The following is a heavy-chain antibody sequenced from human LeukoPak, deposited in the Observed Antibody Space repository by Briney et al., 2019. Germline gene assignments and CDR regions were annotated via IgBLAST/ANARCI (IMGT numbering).Heavy chain of an antibody. V-gene: IGHV3-21*01. CDR1: GFTFSSYS. Sequence: NPGGSLRLSCAASGFTFSSYSMNWVRQAPGKGLEWVSSISSGSSYIYYADSVKGRFTISRDNAKNLLYLQMNSLRAEDTAVYYCARDVSRISDYWGQGTLVTVSS. D-gene: IGHD2-15*01. J-gene: IGHJ4*02. CDR3: ARDVSRISDY. CDR2: ISSGSSYI.